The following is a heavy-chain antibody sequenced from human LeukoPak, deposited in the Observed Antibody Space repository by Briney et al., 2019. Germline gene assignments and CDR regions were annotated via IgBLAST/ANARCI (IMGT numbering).Heavy chain of an antibody. V-gene: IGHV1-69*05. CDR3: ARGSDYGTKYDWFDP. D-gene: IGHD1-14*01. Sequence: GASVKVSCKASGGTFNSYAISWVRQAPGQGLEWMGGIIPIFGTANHAQKFQGRVTITTDESTSTAYMELSSLRSEDTAVYYCARGSDYGTKYDWFDPWGQGTLVTVSS. J-gene: IGHJ5*02. CDR1: GGTFNSYA. CDR2: IIPIFGTA.